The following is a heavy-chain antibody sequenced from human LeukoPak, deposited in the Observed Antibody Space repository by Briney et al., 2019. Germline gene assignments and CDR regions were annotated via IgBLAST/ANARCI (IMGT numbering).Heavy chain of an antibody. V-gene: IGHV1-24*01. Sequence: GALVKVSCKVSGYTLTELSMHRVRQAPGKGLEWMGGFDPEDGETIYAQKFQGRVTMTTDTSTSTAYMELRSLRSDDTAVYYCARSLRFLEWLLSDYYYYGMDVWGQGTTVAVSS. D-gene: IGHD3-3*01. CDR1: GYTLTELS. CDR3: ARSLRFLEWLLSDYYYYGMDV. J-gene: IGHJ6*02. CDR2: FDPEDGET.